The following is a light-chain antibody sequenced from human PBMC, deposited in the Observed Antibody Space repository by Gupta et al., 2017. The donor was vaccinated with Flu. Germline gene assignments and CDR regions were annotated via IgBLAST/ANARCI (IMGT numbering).Light chain of an antibody. CDR3: CSYAGSYTLDVV. V-gene: IGLV2-11*01. CDR1: GSDGGDYND. Sequence: QSALTQPRPVSGPPGQSVTISCAGTGSDGGDYNDVSWHQPHPGKAPKLMIYDVSKRTSGGPDRFSGSKSGNTASLTISVLQAEDEADYYCCSYAGSYTLDVVFGGGTKLTVL. CDR2: DVS. J-gene: IGLJ2*01.